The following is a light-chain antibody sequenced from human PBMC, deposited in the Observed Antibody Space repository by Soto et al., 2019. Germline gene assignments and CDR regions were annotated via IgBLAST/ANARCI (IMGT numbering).Light chain of an antibody. J-gene: IGKJ5*01. Sequence: EIVLTQSPATLSVSPGESATLSCRASQSVSSNLAWYQQKPGQAPRLLIYGASTRATGFPARFSGSGSGTEFTLTISSLQSEDFAVYYCQQYNNWPSITFGQGTRLEIK. CDR3: QQYNNWPSIT. CDR2: GAS. CDR1: QSVSSN. V-gene: IGKV3-15*01.